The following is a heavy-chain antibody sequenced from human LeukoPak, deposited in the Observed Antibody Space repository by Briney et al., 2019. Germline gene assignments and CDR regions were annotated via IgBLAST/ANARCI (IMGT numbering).Heavy chain of an antibody. CDR2: INTNTGNP. D-gene: IGHD3-3*01. CDR1: GYTFTSYT. J-gene: IGHJ4*02. Sequence: ASVKVSCKTSGYTFTSYTIIWVRQAPGQGLEWMGWINTNTGNPTYAQGFTGRFVFSLDTSVSTAYLQISSLKAEDTAVYYCARAHDFWSGYSGFDYWGQGTMVTVSS. V-gene: IGHV7-4-1*02. CDR3: ARAHDFWSGYSGFDY.